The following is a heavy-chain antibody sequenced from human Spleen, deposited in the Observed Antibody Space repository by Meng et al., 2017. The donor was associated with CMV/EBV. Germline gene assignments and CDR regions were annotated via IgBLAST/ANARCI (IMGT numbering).Heavy chain of an antibody. V-gene: IGHV3-21*01. J-gene: IGHJ2*01. D-gene: IGHD2-2*01. CDR2: ISSGSGHI. CDR1: GFTFSNYW. Sequence: GESLKISCAASGFTFSNYWMNWVRQAPGKGLEWVASISSGSGHIHYADSVKGRFTISRDNAKDSLYLQMNSLRAEDTAVYYCARGASAKVDIVVVPAATHWYFDLWGRGTLVTVSS. CDR3: ARGASAKVDIVVVPAATHWYFDL.